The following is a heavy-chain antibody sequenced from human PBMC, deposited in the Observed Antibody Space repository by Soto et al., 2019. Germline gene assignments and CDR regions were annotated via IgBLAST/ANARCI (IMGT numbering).Heavy chain of an antibody. J-gene: IGHJ6*04. CDR1: GGSFTGYY. V-gene: IGHV4-34*01. CDR3: ARAEASLRKVTFYSQGRDA. CDR2: MNHDGIT. D-gene: IGHD3-10*01. Sequence: QVQLRQWGAGLLKPSETLSLTCGVYGGSFTGYYWTWIRQPPGERLEWIGEMNHDGITNYNPSLKGRVAIPPARSKTRSPLGWPPVPAPAPPVYSWARAEASLRKVTFYSQGRDAGGKGTTVTAS.